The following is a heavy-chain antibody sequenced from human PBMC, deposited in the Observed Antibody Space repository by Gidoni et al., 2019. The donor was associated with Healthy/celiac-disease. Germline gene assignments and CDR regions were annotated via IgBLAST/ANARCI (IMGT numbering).Heavy chain of an antibody. J-gene: IGHJ4*02. CDR1: GGSFSGYY. CDR2: INHSGST. D-gene: IGHD5-12*01. V-gene: IGHV4-34*01. Sequence: QVQLQQWGAGLLKPSETLSLTCAVYGGSFSGYYWSWIRQPPGKGLEWIGEINHSGSTNYNPSLKSRVTISVDTSKNQFSLKLSSVTAADTAVYYCARSDGGYVTGLDYWGQGTLVTVSS. CDR3: ARSDGGYVTGLDY.